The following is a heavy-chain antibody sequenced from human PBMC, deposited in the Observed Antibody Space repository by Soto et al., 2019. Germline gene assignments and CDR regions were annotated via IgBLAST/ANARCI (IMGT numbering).Heavy chain of an antibody. D-gene: IGHD3-16*01. CDR2: IIPFLGVT. Sequence: QVQLVQSGAEVKKPGSSVKVSCKTSGGTYSPYTINWVRRAPGQGLECMGRIIPFLGVTNYGLKFQARVTITADKATNTAYMELRGLRFEDTAVYYCARDWESSVSTWSFGGFWGRGTLVTVSS. J-gene: IGHJ4*02. CDR1: GGTYSPYT. CDR3: ARDWESSVSTWSFGGF. V-gene: IGHV1-69*08.